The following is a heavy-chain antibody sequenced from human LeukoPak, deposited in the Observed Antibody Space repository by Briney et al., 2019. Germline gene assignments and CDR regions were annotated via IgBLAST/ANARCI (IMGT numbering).Heavy chain of an antibody. Sequence: PSETLSLTCAVYGGSFSGYYRSWIRQPPGKGLEWIGEINHSGSTNYNPSLKSRVTISVDTSKNQFSLKLSSVTAADTAVYYCARDGSRGIAAAGNFDYWGQGTLVTVSS. D-gene: IGHD6-13*01. J-gene: IGHJ4*02. V-gene: IGHV4-34*01. CDR3: ARDGSRGIAAAGNFDY. CDR2: INHSGST. CDR1: GGSFSGYY.